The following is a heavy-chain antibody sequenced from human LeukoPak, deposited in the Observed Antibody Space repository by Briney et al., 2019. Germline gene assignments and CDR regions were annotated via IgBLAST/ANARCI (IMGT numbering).Heavy chain of an antibody. CDR2: ISSSSSDI. J-gene: IGHJ4*02. Sequence: GGSLRLSCAPSGLSLSSDSMNWGRQAPGKGLEWGSSISSSSSDIYYADSVKGRFTISRANAKNSLYLHMHSLRAEDTAVYYCARDGVDYVWGSYDYWGQGTLVTVSS. V-gene: IGHV3-21*01. D-gene: IGHD3-16*01. CDR1: GLSLSSDS. CDR3: ARDGVDYVWGSYDY.